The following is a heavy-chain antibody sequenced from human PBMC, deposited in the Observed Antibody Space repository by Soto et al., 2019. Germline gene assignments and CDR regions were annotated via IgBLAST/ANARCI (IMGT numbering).Heavy chain of an antibody. V-gene: IGHV3-23*01. D-gene: IGHD6-6*01. CDR2: ISGNGDNT. Sequence: EVQLLESGGGLAQPGGSLRLTCAASGFTFSSYAMSWVRQAPGTGLEWVSSISGNGDNTFYADSVKGRFTISRDNSKNTLLLQMNSLGAEDTAIYYCAKDSNKYSSSLRGRYFDYWGQGIGVTVSS. J-gene: IGHJ4*02. CDR3: AKDSNKYSSSLRGRYFDY. CDR1: GFTFSSYA.